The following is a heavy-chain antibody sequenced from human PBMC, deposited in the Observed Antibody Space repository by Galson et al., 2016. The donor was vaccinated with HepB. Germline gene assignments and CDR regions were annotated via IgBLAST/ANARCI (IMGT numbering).Heavy chain of an antibody. CDR1: GYTFNTYN. CDR2: IKHSGGNT. D-gene: IGHD1-14*01. J-gene: IGHJ4*02. V-gene: IGHV1-46*02. Sequence: SVKVSCKASGYTFNTYNMHWVRQAPGQGLEWMGIIKHSGGNTIYAQKFQDRITMTRDTSTSTVYMELNSLRSEDTAVYYCAKEIDHSFFFDYWGQGTLLTVSS. CDR3: AKEIDHSFFFDY.